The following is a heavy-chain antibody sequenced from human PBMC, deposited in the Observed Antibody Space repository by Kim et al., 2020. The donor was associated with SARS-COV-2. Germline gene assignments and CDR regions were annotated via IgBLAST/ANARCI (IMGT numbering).Heavy chain of an antibody. J-gene: IGHJ4*02. CDR2: GT. D-gene: IGHD3-16*02. CDR3: ARSSLLDFDY. V-gene: IGHV1-2*02. Sequence: GTNYAQKFQGRVTMTRDTSISTVYLELTSLRSDDTAGYYCARSSLLDFDYWGQGTLVTVSS.